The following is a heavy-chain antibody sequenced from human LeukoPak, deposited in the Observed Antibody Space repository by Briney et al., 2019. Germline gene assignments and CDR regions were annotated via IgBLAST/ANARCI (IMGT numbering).Heavy chain of an antibody. V-gene: IGHV3-21*01. Sequence: PGGSLRLSCAASGFTFSSYSMNWVRQAPGKGLEWVSSISSSSSYIYYADSVKGRFAISRDNAKNSLYLQMNSLRAEDTAVYYCARFRGYSYVRGIYYYYGMDVWGQGTTVTVSS. J-gene: IGHJ6*02. D-gene: IGHD5-18*01. CDR2: ISSSSSYI. CDR3: ARFRGYSYVRGIYYYYGMDV. CDR1: GFTFSSYS.